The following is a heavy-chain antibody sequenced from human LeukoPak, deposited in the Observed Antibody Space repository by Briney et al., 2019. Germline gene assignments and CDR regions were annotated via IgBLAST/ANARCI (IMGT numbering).Heavy chain of an antibody. Sequence: SETLSLTCTVSGGSISSYYWSWIRQPPGKGLEWIGYIYYSGSTNYNPSLKSRVTISVDTSKNQLSLKLSSVTAADTAVYYCARAPYDSSFDYWGQGTLVTVSS. D-gene: IGHD3-22*01. V-gene: IGHV4-59*12. CDR2: IYYSGST. J-gene: IGHJ4*02. CDR3: ARAPYDSSFDY. CDR1: GGSISSYY.